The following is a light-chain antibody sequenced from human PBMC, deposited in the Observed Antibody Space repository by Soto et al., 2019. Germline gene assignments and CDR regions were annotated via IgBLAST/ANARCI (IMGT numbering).Light chain of an antibody. CDR2: DAS. J-gene: IGKJ1*01. V-gene: IGKV1-5*01. CDR1: LPISNY. CDR3: QQYHSYWT. Sequence: DIQMTQSPSSLSASVGDRVTITCRASLPISNYLAWYQQKPGKAPKLLIYDASSLESGVPQRFSGSGSGTEFTLTISSLQTDDVSTYYCQQYHSYWTFGQGTKVE.